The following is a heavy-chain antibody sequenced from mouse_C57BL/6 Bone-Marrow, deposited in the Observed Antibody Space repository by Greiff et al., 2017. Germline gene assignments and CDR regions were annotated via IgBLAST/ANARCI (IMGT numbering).Heavy chain of an antibody. J-gene: IGHJ3*01. CDR3: AKGLLSPFAY. Sequence: LQQPGAELVMPGASVKLSCKASGYTFTSYWMHWVKQRPGQGLEWIGEIDPSDSYTNYNQKFKGKSTLTVDKSSSTAYMHLSSLTSEDSAVYYCAKGLLSPFAYWGQGTLVTVSA. D-gene: IGHD2-3*01. V-gene: IGHV1-69*01. CDR2: IDPSDSYT. CDR1: GYTFTSYW.